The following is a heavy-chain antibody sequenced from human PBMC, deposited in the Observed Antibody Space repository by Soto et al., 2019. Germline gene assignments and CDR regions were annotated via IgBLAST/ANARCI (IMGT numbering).Heavy chain of an antibody. CDR1: GFTFSRYA. CDR3: SRGGTGTLMTYYSYGMDV. CDR2: ISYDGSNK. Sequence: GGSLRLFCAASGFTFSRYAMHWVRQAPDKGLEWVAVISYDGSNKYYADSVKGRFTISRDNSKNTLYLQMNSLRAEDTAVYYCSRGGTGTLMTYYSYGMDVWGQGTTVTVSS. J-gene: IGHJ6*02. V-gene: IGHV3-30-3*01. D-gene: IGHD1-7*01.